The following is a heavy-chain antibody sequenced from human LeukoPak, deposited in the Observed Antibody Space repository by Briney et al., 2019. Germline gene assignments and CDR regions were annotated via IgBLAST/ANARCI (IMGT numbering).Heavy chain of an antibody. CDR2: IIPIFGTA. CDR1: GGTFSSYA. CDR3: ARVEGLGATTVGFDY. V-gene: IGHV1-69*01. D-gene: IGHD1-26*01. Sequence: SVKVSCKASGGTFSSYAISWVRQAPGQGLEWMGGIIPIFGTANYAQKFQGRVTITADESTSTAYMELSSLRSEDTAVYYCARVEGLGATTVGFDYWGQGTLVTVSS. J-gene: IGHJ4*02.